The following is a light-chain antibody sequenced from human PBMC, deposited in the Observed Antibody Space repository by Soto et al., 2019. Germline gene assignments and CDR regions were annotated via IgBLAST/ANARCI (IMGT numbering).Light chain of an antibody. CDR2: GTS. CDR3: QQYGSSPWT. J-gene: IGKJ1*01. V-gene: IGKV3-20*01. CDR1: HSISSSY. Sequence: ETVLTQSPDTLSFSPGDRATLSCRAGHSISSSYLAWYQQKPGQAPRLLIYGTSSRATGIPDRFSGSGSGTDFTLTISGLEPEDFAVYYCQQYGSSPWTFGQGTKVDIK.